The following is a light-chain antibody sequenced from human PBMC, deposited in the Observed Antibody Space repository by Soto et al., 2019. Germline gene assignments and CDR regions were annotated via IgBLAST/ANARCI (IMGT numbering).Light chain of an antibody. V-gene: IGLV1-40*01. J-gene: IGLJ1*01. CDR2: RNN. CDR1: SSNIGTDND. CDR3: QSYDTSLTTYV. Sequence: QLVLPQPPSSGAPGQRVTISCSGSSSNIGTDNDVHWYQQLPGTAPKLLIYRNNNRPSGVPDRFSGSKSGTSASVAITGLQAEDEAVYYCQSYDTSLTTYVFGTGTKLTVL.